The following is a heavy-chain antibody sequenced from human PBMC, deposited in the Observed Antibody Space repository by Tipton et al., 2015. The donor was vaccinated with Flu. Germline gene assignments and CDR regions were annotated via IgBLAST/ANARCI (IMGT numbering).Heavy chain of an antibody. Sequence: TLSLTCTVSGGSISSYYWSWIRQPPGKGLEWIGYIYYSGSTNYNPSLKSRVTISVDTSKNQFSLKLSSVTAADTAVYYCARHRKPRITIFGVGIFDYWGQGTLVPVSS. J-gene: IGHJ4*02. V-gene: IGHV4-59*08. CDR3: ARHRKPRITIFGVGIFDY. D-gene: IGHD3-3*01. CDR2: IYYSGST. CDR1: GGSISSYY.